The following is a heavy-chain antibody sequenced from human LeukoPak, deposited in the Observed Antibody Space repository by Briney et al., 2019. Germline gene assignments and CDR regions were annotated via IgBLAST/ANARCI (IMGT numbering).Heavy chain of an antibody. J-gene: IGHJ3*02. V-gene: IGHV3-21*01. CDR1: GFTFSSYS. CDR2: ISSSSSYM. Sequence: GGSLRLSCAASGFTFSSYSMNWVRQAPGKGLEWVSSISSSSSYMYYADSVKGRFTISRDNAKNSLYLQMNSLRAEDTAVYYCAREGYSSDAFDIWGQGTMVTVSS. CDR3: AREGYSSDAFDI. D-gene: IGHD6-13*01.